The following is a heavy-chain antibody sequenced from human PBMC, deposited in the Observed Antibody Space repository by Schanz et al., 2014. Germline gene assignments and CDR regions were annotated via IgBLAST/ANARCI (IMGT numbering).Heavy chain of an antibody. D-gene: IGHD2-21*01. J-gene: IGHJ3*02. Sequence: EVQLVESGGGLVKPGGSLRLSCGVSGFTASSHSMNWVRQAPGKGLEWVSSISSRSSHIYYADSVKGRFTVSRDNAKNSVFLQMNSLRAEDTAVYYCARDGYAVVVRAPTESFDIWGQGTMVTVSP. CDR2: ISSRSSHI. CDR3: ARDGYAVVVRAPTESFDI. V-gene: IGHV3-21*02. CDR1: GFTASSHS.